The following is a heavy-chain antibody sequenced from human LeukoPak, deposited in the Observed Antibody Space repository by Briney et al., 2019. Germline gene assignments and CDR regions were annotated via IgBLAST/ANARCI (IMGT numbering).Heavy chain of an antibody. V-gene: IGHV4-30-4*08. J-gene: IGHJ3*02. D-gene: IGHD1-26*01. CDR3: ARRPIVGSTRDAFDI. Sequence: SQTLSLTCTVSGGSISSGDYYWSWIRQPPGKGLEWIGYIFYSGGPYYNPSLKSRVTTSVDTSKNQFSLKLRSVTAADTAVYYCARRPIVGSTRDAFDIWGQGTMVTVSS. CDR1: GGSISSGDYY. CDR2: IFYSGGP.